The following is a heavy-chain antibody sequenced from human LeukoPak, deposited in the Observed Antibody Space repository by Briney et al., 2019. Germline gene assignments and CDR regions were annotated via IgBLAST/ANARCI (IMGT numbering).Heavy chain of an antibody. D-gene: IGHD6-13*01. CDR1: GGSISSSNW. CDR3: ARGKVAAAGLFDY. J-gene: IGHJ4*02. Sequence: SETLSLTCAVSGGSISSSNWWSWVRQPPGKGLEWIGEIYHSGSTYYNPSLKSRVTISVDKSKNQFSLKLSSVTAADTAVYYCARGKVAAAGLFDYWGQGTLVTVSS. CDR2: IYHSGST. V-gene: IGHV4-4*02.